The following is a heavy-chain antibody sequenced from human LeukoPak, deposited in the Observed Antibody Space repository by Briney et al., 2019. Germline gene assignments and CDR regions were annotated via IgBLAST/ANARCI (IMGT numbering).Heavy chain of an antibody. CDR1: GDSISSYY. J-gene: IGHJ4*02. Sequence: SETLSLTCTVSGDSISSYYWSWIRQPPGRGLEWIGYIYYIGSTNYNPSLKSRVTISEDTPKNQFSLKLSSVTAADTAVYYCARYMGPYYFDYWGQGTLVTVSS. D-gene: IGHD1-26*01. CDR3: ARYMGPYYFDY. V-gene: IGHV4-59*01. CDR2: IYYIGST.